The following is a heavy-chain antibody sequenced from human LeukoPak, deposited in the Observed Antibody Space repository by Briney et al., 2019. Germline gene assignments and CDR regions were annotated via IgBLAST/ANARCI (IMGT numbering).Heavy chain of an antibody. CDR3: ATSGWWGYFDY. D-gene: IGHD6-19*01. CDR1: GFTVSSNY. V-gene: IGHV3-66*01. CDR2: IYSGGST. Sequence: GGSLRLSCAASGFTVSSNYMSWVRQAAGRGREWVSIIYSGGSTYYADSVRGRFTISRDNSKNTLYLLMTSLRAEDTAVYYCATSGWWGYFDYWGQGTLVTVSS. J-gene: IGHJ4*02.